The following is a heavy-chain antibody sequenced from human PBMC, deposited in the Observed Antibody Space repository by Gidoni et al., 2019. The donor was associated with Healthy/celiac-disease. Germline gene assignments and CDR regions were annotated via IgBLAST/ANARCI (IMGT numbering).Heavy chain of an antibody. CDR3: AKDGFGGYYYYGMDV. CDR1: GFHCSRYA. D-gene: IGHD3-3*01. Sequence: EVQLLAAGAGLVQPGGSLRLSCAASGFHCSRYAMSWVRQAPGKGLEWVSAISGSCGSTYYADSVKGRFTISRDNSKNTLYLQMNSLRAEDTAVYYCAKDGFGGYYYYGMDVWGQGTTVTVSS. CDR2: ISGSCGST. J-gene: IGHJ6*02. V-gene: IGHV3-23*01.